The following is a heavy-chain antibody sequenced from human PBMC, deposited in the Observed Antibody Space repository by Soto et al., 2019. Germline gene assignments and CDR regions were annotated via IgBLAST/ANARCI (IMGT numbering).Heavy chain of an antibody. D-gene: IGHD1-1*01. CDR3: ARHSWGPLERHLYYYYYMDV. CDR1: GGSISSYY. Sequence: SETLSLTCTVSGGSISSYYWSWIRQPPGKGLEWIGYTYYSGSTNYNPSLKSRVTISVDTSKNQFSLKLSSVTAADTAVYYCARHSWGPLERHLYYYYYMDVWGKGTTVTVSS. V-gene: IGHV4-59*08. J-gene: IGHJ6*03. CDR2: TYYSGST.